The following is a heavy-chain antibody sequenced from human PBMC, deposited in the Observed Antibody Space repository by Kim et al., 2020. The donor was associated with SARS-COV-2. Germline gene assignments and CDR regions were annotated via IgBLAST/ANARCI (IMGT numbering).Heavy chain of an antibody. CDR3: ARDPAHYDILTGYSYYYGMDV. CDR2: IYYSGST. Sequence: SETLSLTCTVSGGSISSGGYYWSWIRQHPGKGLEWIGYIYYSGSTYYNPSLKSRVTISVDTSKNQFSLKLSSVTDADTAVYYCARDPAHYDILTGYSYYYGMDVWGQGTTVTVSS. CDR1: GGSISSGGYY. J-gene: IGHJ6*02. D-gene: IGHD3-9*01. V-gene: IGHV4-31*03.